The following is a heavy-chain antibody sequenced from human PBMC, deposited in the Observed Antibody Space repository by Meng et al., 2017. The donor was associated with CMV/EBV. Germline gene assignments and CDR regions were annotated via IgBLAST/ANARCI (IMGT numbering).Heavy chain of an antibody. CDR3: ARDQSPTIFGVAVYYYGMDV. V-gene: IGHV1-18*01. CDR1: GYTFTSYG. CDR2: ISAYNGNT. Sequence: ASVKVSCKASGYTFTSYGISWVRQAPGQGLEWMGWISAYNGNTNYAQKLQGRVTMTTDTSTSTAYMELRSLGSDDTAVYYCARDQSPTIFGVAVYYYGMDVWGQGTTVTVSS. D-gene: IGHD3-3*01. J-gene: IGHJ6*02.